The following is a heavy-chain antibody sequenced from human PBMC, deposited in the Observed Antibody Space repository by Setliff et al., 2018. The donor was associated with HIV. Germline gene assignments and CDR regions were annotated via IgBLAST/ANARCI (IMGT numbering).Heavy chain of an antibody. D-gene: IGHD3-10*01. J-gene: IGHJ4*02. Sequence: SKTLSLTCTVSGDSISNYYWSWIRQPPGRGLEWIGYIYNSASTNYNPSLKGRVTISVDTSKKQFSLKLNSVTAADTAVYYCARHVRYSGSGSYSFDYWGQGTLVTVSS. CDR3: ARHVRYSGSGSYSFDY. V-gene: IGHV4-59*08. CDR1: GDSISNYY. CDR2: IYNSAST.